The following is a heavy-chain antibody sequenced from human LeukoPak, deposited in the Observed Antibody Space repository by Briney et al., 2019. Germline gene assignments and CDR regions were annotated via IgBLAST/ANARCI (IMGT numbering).Heavy chain of an antibody. V-gene: IGHV4-39*07. Sequence: SETLSLTCTVSGGSISSSSYYWGWIRQPPGKGLEWIGSIYYSGSTYYNPSLKSRVTISVDTSKNQFSLKLSSVTAADTAVYYCASLATTVVGYFDYWGQGTLVTVSS. CDR2: IYYSGST. CDR3: ASLATTVVGYFDY. J-gene: IGHJ4*02. CDR1: GGSISSSSYY. D-gene: IGHD4-23*01.